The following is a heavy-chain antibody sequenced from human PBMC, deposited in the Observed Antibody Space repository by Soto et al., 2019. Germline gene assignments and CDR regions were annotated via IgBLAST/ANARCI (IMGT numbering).Heavy chain of an antibody. D-gene: IGHD5-12*01. Sequence: QVQMVESGGGVVQPGTSLRLSCVASGFTFGRSGMHWVRQAPGGALEWVAIIWFDGSKKYYADSVKGRLTVSRDNSKNSLYLQMDSLRGDDTSVYYCARDLNTGYIDYWCQGTRVTVSS. V-gene: IGHV3-33*01. CDR2: IWFDGSKK. CDR3: ARDLNTGYIDY. J-gene: IGHJ4*02. CDR1: GFTFGRSG.